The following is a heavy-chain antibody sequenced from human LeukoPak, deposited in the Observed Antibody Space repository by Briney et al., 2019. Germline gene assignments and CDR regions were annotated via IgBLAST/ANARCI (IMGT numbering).Heavy chain of an antibody. J-gene: IGHJ4*02. CDR1: GGSFSGYY. Sequence: SETLSLTCAVYGGSFSGYYWSWIRQPPGKGLEWIGEINHSGSTNYNPSLKSRVTISVDTSKNQFSLKLSSVTAADTAVYYCAQRDGYNHNLDYWGQGTLVTVSS. CDR2: INHSGST. CDR3: AQRDGYNHNLDY. D-gene: IGHD5-24*01. V-gene: IGHV4-34*01.